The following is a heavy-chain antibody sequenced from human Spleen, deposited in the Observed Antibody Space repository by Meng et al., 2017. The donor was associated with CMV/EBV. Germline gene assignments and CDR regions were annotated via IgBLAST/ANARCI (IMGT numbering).Heavy chain of an antibody. CDR3: VRRGGYFSSTTCPGSFDM. Sequence: GESLKISCAASGFTFNMFAMHWVRQAPGKGLEGVALISYDGGNKYYANSVKGRFTISRDNSKNTLYLQMNSLTAEDTAVYYCVRRGGYFSSTTCPGSFDMWGHGTMVTVSS. CDR2: ISYDGGNK. D-gene: IGHD2-2*01. V-gene: IGHV3-30-3*01. CDR1: GFTFNMFA. J-gene: IGHJ3*02.